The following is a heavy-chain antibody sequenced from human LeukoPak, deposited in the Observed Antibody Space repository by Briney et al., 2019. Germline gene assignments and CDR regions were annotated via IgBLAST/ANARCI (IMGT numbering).Heavy chain of an antibody. Sequence: KPSETLSLTCTASGGSISSSVYYWGWIRQPPGKGLEWIGNIYYSGSTYYNPSLKSRVTISVDTSKNQFSLKLSSVTAADTAVYYCARVIGCGGDCYEIHFDYWGQGTLVTVSS. D-gene: IGHD2-21*02. J-gene: IGHJ4*02. CDR2: IYYSGST. V-gene: IGHV4-39*07. CDR3: ARVIGCGGDCYEIHFDY. CDR1: GGSISSSVYY.